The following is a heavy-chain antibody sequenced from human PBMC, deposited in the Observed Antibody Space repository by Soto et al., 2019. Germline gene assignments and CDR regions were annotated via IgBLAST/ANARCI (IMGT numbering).Heavy chain of an antibody. V-gene: IGHV4-34*01. CDR2: INHSGST. Sequence: PENLSLTCAVYGGSFSGYYWSWIRQPPGKGLEWIGEINHSGSTNYNPSLKSRVTISVDTSKNQFSLKLSSVTAADTAVYYCAAPSGSSPYYYYYYGMDVWCQGTTVT. CDR3: AAPSGSSPYYYYYYGMDV. J-gene: IGHJ6*02. CDR1: GGSFSGYY. D-gene: IGHD3-3*01.